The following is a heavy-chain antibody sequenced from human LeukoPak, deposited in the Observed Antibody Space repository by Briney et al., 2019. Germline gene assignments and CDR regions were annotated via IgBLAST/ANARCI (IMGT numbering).Heavy chain of an antibody. CDR3: AKGKPPPYTSGYHFDY. V-gene: IGHV3-23*01. Sequence: GGSLRLSCAASGFTFSNYAMSWVRQAPGKGLEWVSAISASGGGTYYADSVKGRLTISRDNSKNTLYLQINSLRAEDTAVYYCAKGKPPPYTSGYHFDYWGQGTLVTVSS. CDR1: GFTFSNYA. D-gene: IGHD6-19*01. CDR2: ISASGGGT. J-gene: IGHJ4*02.